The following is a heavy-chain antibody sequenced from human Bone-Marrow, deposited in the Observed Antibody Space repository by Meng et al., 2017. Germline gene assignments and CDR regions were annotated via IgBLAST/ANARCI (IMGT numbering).Heavy chain of an antibody. CDR1: GFTFSTFG. CDR3: ASDYYDSGSYGH. J-gene: IGHJ4*02. D-gene: IGHD3-10*01. CDR2: ISHDERNK. Sequence: GQLVESGGGVVQPGRSLRLSCAASGFTFSTFGMHWVRQAPGKGLECVATISHDERNKHYADSVKGRFSISRDNSKNTLYLQMNSLRAEDTAVYYCASDYYDSGSYGHWGLGTLVTVSS. V-gene: IGHV3-30*03.